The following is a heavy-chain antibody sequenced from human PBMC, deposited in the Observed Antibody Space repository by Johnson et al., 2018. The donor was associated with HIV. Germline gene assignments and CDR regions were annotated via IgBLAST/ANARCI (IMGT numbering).Heavy chain of an antibody. Sequence: MQLVESGGGVVQPGGSLRLSCAASGFTFSNAWMSWVRQAPGKGLEWVANINQDGSDKYYVDSVKGRFTISRDDSENKLYLQMKSLKTEDTAVYYCTTDANWNYGQGAFDVWGQGTTVTVSS. CDR3: TTDANWNYGQGAFDV. J-gene: IGHJ3*01. CDR1: GFTFSNAW. CDR2: INQDGSDK. D-gene: IGHD1-7*01. V-gene: IGHV3-7*03.